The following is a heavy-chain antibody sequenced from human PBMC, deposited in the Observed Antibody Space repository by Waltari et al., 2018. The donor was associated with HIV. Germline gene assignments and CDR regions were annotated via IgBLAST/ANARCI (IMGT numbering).Heavy chain of an antibody. V-gene: IGHV4-4*07. Sequence: VQPLESGPGLVKTSATLSLTCTASAHPISGCSCSVIRHPPGNGLEWIGRIYTTGSTNYNPSLKSRVTMSVDTSKNQFSLNLTSVTAADTAVYYCARQGVVVITPRRDFYYGLDVWGQGTTVAVSS. J-gene: IGHJ6*02. D-gene: IGHD3-22*01. CDR3: ARQGVVVITPRRDFYYGLDV. CDR2: IYTTGST. CDR1: AHPISGCS.